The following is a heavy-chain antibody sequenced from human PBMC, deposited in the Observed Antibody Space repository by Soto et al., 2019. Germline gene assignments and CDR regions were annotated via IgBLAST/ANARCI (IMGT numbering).Heavy chain of an antibody. D-gene: IGHD5-12*01. J-gene: IGHJ4*02. CDR3: AAVGGLPRYY. V-gene: IGHV4-30-2*01. CDR2: IYHSGST. Sequence: QLQLQESGSELVKPSQTLSHTCAVSGGSISSGGYSWRWIRQTPGKGVEWIGYIYHSGSTYYNPSLKSRVTISVDRSKNQFSLKLSSVTAADTAVYYCAAVGGLPRYYWGQGTLVTVSS. CDR1: GGSISSGGYS.